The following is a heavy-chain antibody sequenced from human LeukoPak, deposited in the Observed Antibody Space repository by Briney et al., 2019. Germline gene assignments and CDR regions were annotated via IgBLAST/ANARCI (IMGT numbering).Heavy chain of an antibody. J-gene: IGHJ4*02. V-gene: IGHV4-34*01. Sequence: SETLSLTCAVYGGSFSGYYWSWIRQPPGKGLEWIGEINHSGSTNYNPSLKSRVTISVDTSKNQFSLKLSSVTAADTAVYYCARDTYCDILTGYFFDYWGQGTLVTVSS. CDR2: INHSGST. D-gene: IGHD3-9*01. CDR3: ARDTYCDILTGYFFDY. CDR1: GGSFSGYY.